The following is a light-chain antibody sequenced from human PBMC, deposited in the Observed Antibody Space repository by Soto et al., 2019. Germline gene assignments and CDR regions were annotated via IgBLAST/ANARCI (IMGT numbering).Light chain of an antibody. CDR3: QQYNNWPPA. Sequence: EIVMAQSPATLSVSPGERATLSCRASQSVSGNLAWYQQKPGQAPRLLIYVASTMATGIPARFSGSGSGTEFTLTISSLQSEEFAVYYCQQYNNWPPAFGQGTKVEIK. CDR2: VAS. CDR1: QSVSGN. V-gene: IGKV3-15*01. J-gene: IGKJ1*01.